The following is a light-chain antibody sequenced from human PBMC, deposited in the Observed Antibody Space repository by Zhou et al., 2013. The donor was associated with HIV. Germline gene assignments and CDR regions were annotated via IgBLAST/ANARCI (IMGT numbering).Light chain of an antibody. CDR1: SSDVGGYNY. Sequence: QSALTQPPSASGTPGQSVTISCTGTSSDVGGYNYVAWYQQHPGKVPKIMIYEVNKRPSGVPDRFPGSKSGNTASLTVSGLQAEDEAEYYCGSYAGSSRWIFGGGTKLTVL. J-gene: IGLJ2*01. CDR3: GSYAGSSRWI. CDR2: EVN. V-gene: IGLV2-8*01.